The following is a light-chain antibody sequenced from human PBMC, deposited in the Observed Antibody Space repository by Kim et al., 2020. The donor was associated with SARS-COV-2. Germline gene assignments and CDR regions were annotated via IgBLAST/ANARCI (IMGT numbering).Light chain of an antibody. CDR2: GAS. CDR1: QSVTDNY. CDR3: QQYGGVPFT. J-gene: IGKJ3*01. Sequence: EVVLTQSPGTLSLSPGERATLSCRASQSVTDNYLAWYQQKPGQAPSLLIYGASSRAAGIPDRFSGSGSGTDFTLIISKLQHEDFAVYYCQQYGGVPFTFGPGTKVDIK. V-gene: IGKV3-20*01.